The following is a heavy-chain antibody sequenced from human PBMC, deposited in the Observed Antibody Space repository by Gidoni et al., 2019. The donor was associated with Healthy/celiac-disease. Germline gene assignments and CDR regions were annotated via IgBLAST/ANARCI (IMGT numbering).Heavy chain of an antibody. J-gene: IGHJ5*02. Sequence: GYSLTSYWISWVRQTPGQVLEWLGRIDPSASYTNDSPSSQAHVTISADKSISTAYLQWSSLKASDTAMYYRARHGGYSPFDPWGQGTLVTVSS. CDR1: GYSLTSYW. CDR3: ARHGGYSPFDP. D-gene: IGHD5-18*01. V-gene: IGHV5-10-1*01. CDR2: IDPSASYT.